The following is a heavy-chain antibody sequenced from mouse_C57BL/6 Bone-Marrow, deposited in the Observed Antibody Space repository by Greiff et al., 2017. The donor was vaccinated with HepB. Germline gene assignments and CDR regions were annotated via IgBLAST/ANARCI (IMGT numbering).Heavy chain of an antibody. D-gene: IGHD2-5*01. J-gene: IGHJ2*01. V-gene: IGHV1-63*01. CDR1: GYTFTNYW. CDR3: ARSGAYYSNSGWDS. Sequence: QVQLQQSGAELVRPGTSVKMSCKASGYTFTNYWIGWAKQRPGHGLEWIGDIYPGGGYTNYNEKFKGKATLTADKSSSTAYMQFSSLTSEDSAIYYCARSGAYYSNSGWDSWGQGTTLTVSS. CDR2: IYPGGGYT.